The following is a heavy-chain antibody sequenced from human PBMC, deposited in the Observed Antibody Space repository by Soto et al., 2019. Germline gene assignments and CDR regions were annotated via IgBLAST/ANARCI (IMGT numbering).Heavy chain of an antibody. J-gene: IGHJ4*02. CDR2: IIPIFGTA. D-gene: IGHD3-16*02. CDR1: GGTFSSYA. Sequence: SVKVSCKASGGTFSSYAISWVRQAPGQGLEWMGGIIPIFGTANYAQKFQGRVTITADESTSTAYMELSSLRSEDTAVYYCGRPWRVIVTSPYDFWGPATLVTVSS. CDR3: GRPWRVIVTSPYDF. V-gene: IGHV1-69*13.